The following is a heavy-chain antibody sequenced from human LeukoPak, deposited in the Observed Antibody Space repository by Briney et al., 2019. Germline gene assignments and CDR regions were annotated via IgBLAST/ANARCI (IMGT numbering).Heavy chain of an antibody. Sequence: GGSLRLSCAVSGLTFSSSWMDWVRQAPGKGLEWVSAISGSGGSTYYADSVKGRFTISRDNSKNTLYLQMNSLRAEDTAVYYCAKSVSGWSAFDYWGQGTLVTVSS. V-gene: IGHV3-23*01. CDR1: GLTFSSSW. D-gene: IGHD6-19*01. J-gene: IGHJ4*02. CDR2: ISGSGGST. CDR3: AKSVSGWSAFDY.